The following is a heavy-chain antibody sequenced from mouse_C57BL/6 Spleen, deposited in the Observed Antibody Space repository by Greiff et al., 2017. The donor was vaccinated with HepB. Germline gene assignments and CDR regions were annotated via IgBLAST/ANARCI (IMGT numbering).Heavy chain of an antibody. Sequence: VQLKESGGGLVKPGGSLKLSCAASGFTFSDYGMHWVRQAPEKGLEWVEYISSGSSTIYYADTVKGRFTISRDNAKTTLFLQMTSLRSEDTAMYYCASYYGNYEGYFDVWGTGTTVTVSS. D-gene: IGHD2-1*01. CDR3: ASYYGNYEGYFDV. CDR1: GFTFSDYG. CDR2: ISSGSSTI. J-gene: IGHJ1*03. V-gene: IGHV5-17*01.